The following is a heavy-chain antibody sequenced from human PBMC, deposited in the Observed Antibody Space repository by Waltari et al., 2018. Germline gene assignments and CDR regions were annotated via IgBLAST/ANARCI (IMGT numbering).Heavy chain of an antibody. CDR1: GYTFTSYG. J-gene: IGHJ5*02. V-gene: IGHV1-18*01. Sequence: QVQLVQSGAEVKKPGASVQVSCKASGYTFTSYGISWVPKAPGQGLEWMGWISAYNGNTNYAQKLQGRVTMTTDTSTSTAYMELRSLRSDDTAVYYCAREVAVAGTIGWFDPRGQGTLVTVSS. CDR2: ISAYNGNT. D-gene: IGHD6-19*01. CDR3: AREVAVAGTIGWFDP.